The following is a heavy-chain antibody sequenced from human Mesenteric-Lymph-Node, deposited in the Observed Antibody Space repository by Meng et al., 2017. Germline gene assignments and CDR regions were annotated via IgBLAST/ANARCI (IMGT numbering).Heavy chain of an antibody. CDR3: ARMIGSGPFDH. CDR2: IYHSGSA. Sequence: QFLWHWSGAGVVRHWETLSLPCTVSGDSVNTHYYWSWIRQSPEKGLELIGYIYHSGSANYNPSLQHRVTISVDTSRHQFSMNRNSLTAADTAVYYCARMIGSGPFDHWGQGSLVTVSS. J-gene: IGHJ4*02. D-gene: IGHD6-19*01. V-gene: IGHV4-61*01. CDR1: GDSVNTHYY.